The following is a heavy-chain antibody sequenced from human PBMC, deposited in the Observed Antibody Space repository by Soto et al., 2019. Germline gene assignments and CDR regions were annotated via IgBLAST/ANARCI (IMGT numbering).Heavy chain of an antibody. CDR3: AREVLAAAAYYYYGMDV. V-gene: IGHV1-69*13. Sequence: ASVKVSCKASGGTFSSYAISWVRQAPGQGLEWMGGIIPIFGTANYAQKFQGRVTITADESTSTAYMELSSLRSEDTAVYYCAREVLAAAAYYYYGMDVWGQGTTVTVSS. J-gene: IGHJ6*02. D-gene: IGHD6-13*01. CDR1: GGTFSSYA. CDR2: IIPIFGTA.